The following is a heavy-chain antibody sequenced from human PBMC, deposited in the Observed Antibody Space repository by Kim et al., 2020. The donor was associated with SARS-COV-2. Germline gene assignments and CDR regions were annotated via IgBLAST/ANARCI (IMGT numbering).Heavy chain of an antibody. V-gene: IGHV3-23*01. CDR2: ISGSGGST. Sequence: GGSLRLSCAASGFTFSSYAMSWVRQAPGKGLEWVSAISGSGGSTSYADSVKGRFTISRDNSRATLYPQLNSLRADDTAVFYCAKDRDGLSSCWSTFVPWG. CDR1: GFTFSSYA. J-gene: IGHJ5*02. D-gene: IGHD6-19*01. CDR3: AKDRDGLSSCWSTFVP.